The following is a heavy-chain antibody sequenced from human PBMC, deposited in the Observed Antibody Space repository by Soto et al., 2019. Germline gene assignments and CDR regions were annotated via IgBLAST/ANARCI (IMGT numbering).Heavy chain of an antibody. CDR2: ISAYNGNT. D-gene: IGHD4-17*01. Sequence: ASVKVSCKASGYTFTSYGISWVRQAPGQGLEWMGWISAYNGNTNYAQKLQGRVTMTTDTSTSTAYMELRSLRSDDTAVYYCARDAHYGDCVPYYYYGMDVWGQGTTVTVS. V-gene: IGHV1-18*01. CDR3: ARDAHYGDCVPYYYYGMDV. CDR1: GYTFTSYG. J-gene: IGHJ6*02.